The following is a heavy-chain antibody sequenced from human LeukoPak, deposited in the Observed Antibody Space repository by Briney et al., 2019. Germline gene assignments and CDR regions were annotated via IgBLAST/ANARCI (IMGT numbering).Heavy chain of an antibody. CDR3: ARDLRGLGDYFDY. J-gene: IGHJ4*02. V-gene: IGHV1-2*02. D-gene: IGHD3-10*01. Sequence: GASVKVSCKASGYSFTGHYIHWVRQAPGQGLEWMGLINPDSGGTTYSQKFQGRVTMTRNTSFSTASMDLSRLTSDDTAVYYCARDLRGLGDYFDYWGQGALVAVSS. CDR1: GYSFTGHY. CDR2: INPDSGGT.